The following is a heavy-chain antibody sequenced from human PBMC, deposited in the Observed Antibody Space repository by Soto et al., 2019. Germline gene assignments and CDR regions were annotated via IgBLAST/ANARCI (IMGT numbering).Heavy chain of an antibody. Sequence: PGGSLRLSCAASGFTFSSYLMHWVRQAPGKGLVWVSRINSDGSSTSYADSVKGRFTISRDNAKNTLYLRMNSLRAEDTAVYYCARDRCGGDCYSEYFDYWGQGTLVTVSS. V-gene: IGHV3-74*01. CDR1: GFTFSSYL. CDR2: INSDGSST. J-gene: IGHJ4*02. D-gene: IGHD2-21*02. CDR3: ARDRCGGDCYSEYFDY.